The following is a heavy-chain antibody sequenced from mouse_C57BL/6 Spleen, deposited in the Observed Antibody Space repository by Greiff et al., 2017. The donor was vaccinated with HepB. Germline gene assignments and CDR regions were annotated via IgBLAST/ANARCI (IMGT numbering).Heavy chain of an antibody. Sequence: VQLQQPGAELVMPGASVKLSCKASGYTFTSYWMHWVKQRPGQGLEWIGEIDPSDSYTNYNQKFKGKSTLTVDKSSSTAYMQRSSLTSEDSAVYYCVRGLTGDDYWGQGTTLTVSS. J-gene: IGHJ2*01. CDR3: VRGLTGDDY. CDR2: IDPSDSYT. V-gene: IGHV1-69*01. D-gene: IGHD4-1*01. CDR1: GYTFTSYW.